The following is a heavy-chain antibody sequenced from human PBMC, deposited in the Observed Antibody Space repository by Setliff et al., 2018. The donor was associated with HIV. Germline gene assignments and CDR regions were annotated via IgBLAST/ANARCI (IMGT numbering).Heavy chain of an antibody. CDR3: ARAASGNIQYFDY. J-gene: IGHJ4*02. V-gene: IGHV3-74*01. Sequence: PGGSLRLSCAASGFTFSSYWMHWVRQAPGKGLVWVSRIRSDGSSTTYADSAKGRFTISRDNAKNTLYLQMNSLRAEDTAVYYCARAASGNIQYFDYWGQGTLVTVSS. CDR1: GFTFSSYW. D-gene: IGHD5-18*01. CDR2: IRSDGSST.